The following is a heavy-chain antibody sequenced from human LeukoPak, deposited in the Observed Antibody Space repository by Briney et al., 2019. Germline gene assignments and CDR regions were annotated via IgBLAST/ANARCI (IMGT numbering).Heavy chain of an antibody. CDR1: GYTFTDYY. D-gene: IGHD6-6*01. CDR3: ARVGKVAARGIGDAFDI. J-gene: IGHJ3*02. Sequence: RASVKVSCKASGYTFTDYYMHWVRQAPGQGLEWMGWINPNSGGTNYAQKFQGRVTMTRDTSISTAYMELSRLRSDDTAVYYCARVGKVAARGIGDAFDIWGQGTMVTVSS. CDR2: INPNSGGT. V-gene: IGHV1-2*02.